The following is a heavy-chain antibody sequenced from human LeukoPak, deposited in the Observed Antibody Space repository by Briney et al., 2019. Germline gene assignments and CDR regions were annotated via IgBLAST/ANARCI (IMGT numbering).Heavy chain of an antibody. CDR3: AKRYYDSSGYRWFDY. J-gene: IGHJ4*02. Sequence: GGSLRLSCAASGFTFSSYAMSWVRQAPGKGLEWVSTISGISGSTYYADSVKGRFTISRDNSKNTLYLQMNSLRAEDTAVYYSAKRYYDSSGYRWFDYWGQGTLVTVSS. CDR2: ISGISGST. D-gene: IGHD3-22*01. CDR1: GFTFSSYA. V-gene: IGHV3-23*01.